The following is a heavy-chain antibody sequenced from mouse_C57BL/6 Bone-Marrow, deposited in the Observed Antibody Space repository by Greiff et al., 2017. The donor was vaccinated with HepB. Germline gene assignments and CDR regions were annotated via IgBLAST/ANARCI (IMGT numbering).Heavy chain of an antibody. CDR1: GFTFSSYA. CDR3: ARDRPITTVVAYYAMDY. D-gene: IGHD1-1*01. Sequence: EVNVVESGGGLVKPGGSLKLSCEASGFTFSSYAMSWVRQTPEKRLEWVATISDGGSDTYYQDNVKGRFTISRDNAKNNLYLQMSHMKSEDTAMYYCARDRPITTVVAYYAMDYWGQGTSVTVSS. J-gene: IGHJ4*01. V-gene: IGHV5-4*01. CDR2: ISDGGSDT.